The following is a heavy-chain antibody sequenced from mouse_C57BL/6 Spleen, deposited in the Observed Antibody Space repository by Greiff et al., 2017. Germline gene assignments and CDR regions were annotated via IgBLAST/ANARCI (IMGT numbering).Heavy chain of an antibody. CDR3: AKFITTVESLYYFDY. J-gene: IGHJ2*01. Sequence: QVQLQQSGAELVKPGASVKISCKASGYAFSSYWMNWVKQRPGKGLEWIGQIYPGDGDTKYNGKLKGKATLTADKSSSTAYMQLSSLTSEDSAVYFCAKFITTVESLYYFDYWGQGTTLTVSS. V-gene: IGHV1-80*01. CDR1: GYAFSSYW. D-gene: IGHD1-1*01. CDR2: IYPGDGDT.